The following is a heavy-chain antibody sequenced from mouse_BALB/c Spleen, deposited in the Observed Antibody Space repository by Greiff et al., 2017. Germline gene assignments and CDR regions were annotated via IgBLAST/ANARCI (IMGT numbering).Heavy chain of an antibody. V-gene: IGHV5-9-4*01. CDR1: GFTFSSYA. J-gene: IGHJ3*01. CDR3: AREKGTWFAY. Sequence: EVQLVESGGGLVKPGGSLKLSCAASGFTFSSYAMSWVRQSPEKRLEWVAEISSGGSYTYYPDTVTGRFTISRDNAKNTLYLEMSSLRSEDTAMYYCAREKGTWFAYWGQGTLVTVSA. CDR2: ISSGGSYT.